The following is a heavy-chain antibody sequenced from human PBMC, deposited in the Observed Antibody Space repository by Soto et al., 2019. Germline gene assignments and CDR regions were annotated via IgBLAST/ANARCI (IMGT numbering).Heavy chain of an antibody. CDR3: ARDRGYNWNYGWFDP. D-gene: IGHD1-7*01. CDR2: ISAYNGNT. V-gene: IGHV1-18*01. Sequence: QVQLVQSGAEVKKPGASVKVSCKASGYTFSSYGISWVRQAPGQGLEWMGRISAYNGNTNYAQKLQGRVTMTTDTSTGTASMELRSLRSDDTAVDYCARDRGYNWNYGWFDPWGQGTLVTVSS. J-gene: IGHJ5*02. CDR1: GYTFSSYG.